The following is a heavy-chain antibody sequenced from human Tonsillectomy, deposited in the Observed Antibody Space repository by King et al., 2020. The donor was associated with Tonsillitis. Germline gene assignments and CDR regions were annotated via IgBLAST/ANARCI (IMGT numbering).Heavy chain of an antibody. CDR3: AHYDFWSGYAFDD. CDR1: GFTFSNYW. D-gene: IGHD3/OR15-3a*01. Sequence: VQLVESGGGLVQPGGSRRLSCAASGFTFSNYWMSWVRQTPGKRLEWVANIKEDGTATHYMGSVKGRFTISRDNTKNSLYLQMDSLRVEDTAVYYCAHYDFWSGYAFDDWGQGTLVTVSS. CDR2: IKEDGTAT. V-gene: IGHV3-7*01. J-gene: IGHJ4*02.